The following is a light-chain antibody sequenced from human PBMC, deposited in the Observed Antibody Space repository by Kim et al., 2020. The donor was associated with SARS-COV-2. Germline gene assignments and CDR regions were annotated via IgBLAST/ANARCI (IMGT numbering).Light chain of an antibody. Sequence: SASVGDSVTIPCRASQSISDWLAWYQQQPGKAPKVLIYDASRLGSGVPSRFSGSGFGTEFTLTISSLQPDDLATYYCQQYSSYWTFGQGTKVDIK. V-gene: IGKV1-5*01. CDR2: DAS. CDR3: QQYSSYWT. J-gene: IGKJ1*01. CDR1: QSISDW.